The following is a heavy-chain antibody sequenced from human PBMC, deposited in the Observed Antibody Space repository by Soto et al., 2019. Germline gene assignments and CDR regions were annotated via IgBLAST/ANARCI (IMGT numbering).Heavy chain of an antibody. Sequence: PGGSLRLSCAASGFIFSNYGIHWVRQAPGKGLEWVALIWYDGSNKYYADSVKGRFIVSRDNTNNTVYPQLNRLTADDTAMYYCASEGVVAGSQDFWGPGTLVTVSS. V-gene: IGHV3-33*01. CDR1: GFIFSNYG. CDR2: IWYDGSNK. CDR3: ASEGVVAGSQDF. D-gene: IGHD6-19*01. J-gene: IGHJ4*02.